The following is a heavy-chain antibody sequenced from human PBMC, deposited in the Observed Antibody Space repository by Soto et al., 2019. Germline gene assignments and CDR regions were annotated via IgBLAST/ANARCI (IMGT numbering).Heavy chain of an antibody. D-gene: IGHD3-10*01. CDR3: ARGTLLHYYGSGSYDY. V-gene: IGHV1-2*04. J-gene: IGHJ4*02. CDR1: GYTFTGYY. CDR2: INPNSGGT. Sequence: ASVKVSCKASGYTFTGYYMHWVRQAPGQGLEWMGWINPNSGGTNYAQKFQGWVTMTRDTSISTAYMELSRLRSDDTAVYYCARGTLLHYYGSGSYDYWGQGTQVTVSS.